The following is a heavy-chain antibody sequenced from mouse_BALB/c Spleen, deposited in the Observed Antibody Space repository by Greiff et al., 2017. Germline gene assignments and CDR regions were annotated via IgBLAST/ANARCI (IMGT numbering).Heavy chain of an antibody. D-gene: IGHD2-3*01. V-gene: IGHV1-80*01. Sequence: QVQLQQSGAELVRPGSSVKISCKASGYAFSSYWMNWVKQRPGQGLEWIGQIYPGDGDTNYNGKFKGKATLTADKSSSTAYMQLSSLTSEDSAVYFCARSGGWLLREAWFAYWGQGTLVTVSA. J-gene: IGHJ3*01. CDR1: GYAFSSYW. CDR3: ARSGGWLLREAWFAY. CDR2: IYPGDGDT.